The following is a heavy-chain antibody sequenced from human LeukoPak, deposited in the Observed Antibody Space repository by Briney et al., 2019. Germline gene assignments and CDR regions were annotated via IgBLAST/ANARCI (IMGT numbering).Heavy chain of an antibody. CDR1: GFPFSSYA. Sequence: GGSLRLSGAASGFPFSSYAMHWVRQAPGKGLEWVAVISYDGSNKYYADSLKGRCTISRDNSKNTLYLQMNSLRAEDTAVYNCAKDGRRTGYDYWGQGTLVTVSS. D-gene: IGHD1-14*01. CDR2: ISYDGSNK. CDR3: AKDGRRTGYDY. V-gene: IGHV3-30-3*01. J-gene: IGHJ4*02.